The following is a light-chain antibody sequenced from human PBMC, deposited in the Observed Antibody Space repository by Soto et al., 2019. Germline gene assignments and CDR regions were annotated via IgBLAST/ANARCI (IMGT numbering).Light chain of an antibody. CDR2: EVS. J-gene: IGLJ3*02. Sequence: QSVLTQPASVSGSPGQSITISCTGTSSDVGGYNYVSWYQQHPGKAPKLMIYEVSNRPSGVSNRFSGSKSGNTASLTISGLQAEDEADYYCMQAAHWPWTFGQGTK. CDR3: MQAAHWPWT. CDR1: SSDVGGYNY. V-gene: IGLV2-14*01.